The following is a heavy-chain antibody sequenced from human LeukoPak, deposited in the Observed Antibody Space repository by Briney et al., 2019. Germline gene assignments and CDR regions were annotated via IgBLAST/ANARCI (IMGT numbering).Heavy chain of an antibody. CDR2: ISQSGIT. J-gene: IGHJ4*02. CDR1: GYSINNAHD. V-gene: IGHV4-38-2*02. D-gene: IGHD2-15*01. CDR3: ARASVEHRIVAGDYFDY. Sequence: SETLSLTCTVSGYSINNAHDWAWIRQPPGTGLEGIGNISQSGITSYNPSLRRRVTISLETSKNHFSLNLRSVTAADTAVYFCARASVEHRIVAGDYFDYWGQGTLVTVSS.